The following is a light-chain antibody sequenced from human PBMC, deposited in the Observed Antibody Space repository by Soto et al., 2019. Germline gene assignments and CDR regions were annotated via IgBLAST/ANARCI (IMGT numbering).Light chain of an antibody. CDR2: EVN. J-gene: IGLJ1*01. Sequence: QSVLTQPASVSGSPGQSITISCTGTSSDVGNHNYVSWYQQYPGKAPKLIIYEVNNRPSGVSDRFSGSKSGNTASLTISGLQAEDESDYYCISYTSSNTYVFGTGTKVTVL. CDR1: SSDVGNHNY. V-gene: IGLV2-14*01. CDR3: ISYTSSNTYV.